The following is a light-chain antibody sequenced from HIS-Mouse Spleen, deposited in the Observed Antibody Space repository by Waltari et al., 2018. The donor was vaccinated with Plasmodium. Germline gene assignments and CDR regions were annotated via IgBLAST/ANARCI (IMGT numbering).Light chain of an antibody. J-gene: IGKJ2*01. V-gene: IGKV3-20*01. CDR2: GAS. Sequence: DIVFTQSPGTLSLSPGERATLPCRASQSVRSSYLAWYQQKPGQAPRLLIYGASSRATGIPDRCRGRGSGTDFTLTISRLEPEDFAVYDCQQYGSSPYTFGQGTKLEIK. CDR3: QQYGSSPYT. CDR1: QSVRSSY.